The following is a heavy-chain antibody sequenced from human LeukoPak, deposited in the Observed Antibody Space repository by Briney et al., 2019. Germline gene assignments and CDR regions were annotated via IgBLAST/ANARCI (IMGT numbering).Heavy chain of an antibody. CDR1: GGSISSSSYY. V-gene: IGHV4-39*01. D-gene: IGHD2-15*01. J-gene: IGHJ5*02. CDR3: ARHIPPGIVSGGYNWFDP. Sequence: SETLSLTCTVSGGSISSSSYYWGWIRQPPGKGLEWIVSIYYSGSTYYNPSLKSRVTISVDTSKNQFSLKLSSVTAADTAVYYCARHIPPGIVSGGYNWFDPWGQGTLVTVSS. CDR2: IYYSGST.